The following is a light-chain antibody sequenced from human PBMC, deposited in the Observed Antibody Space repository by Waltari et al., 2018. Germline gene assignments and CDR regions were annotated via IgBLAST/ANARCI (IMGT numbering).Light chain of an antibody. Sequence: DIQMTQSPSSLSASVGDRVTITCRASQSITSRLNWYQQKPGKAPKVLIYASSSLQSGVPSRFSGSGSGTDFTLTISSLQPEDFATYYCQQYNSDDWTFGQGTKVEI. CDR3: QQYNSDDWT. CDR2: ASS. CDR1: QSITSR. J-gene: IGKJ1*01. V-gene: IGKV1-39*01.